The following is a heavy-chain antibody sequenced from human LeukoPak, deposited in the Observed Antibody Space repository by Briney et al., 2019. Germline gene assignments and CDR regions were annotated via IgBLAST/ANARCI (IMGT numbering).Heavy chain of an antibody. J-gene: IGHJ4*02. Sequence: ASVTVSCTASAGTFTSYGISWVRRGPGQGLGWMGGIIPNYGTANYAQKFQGRVTITADQSTSTAYMELSSLRFEDTGVYCCARVYARWGSGWQHFDYWGQGTLVTVSS. CDR1: AGTFTSYG. V-gene: IGHV1-69*13. D-gene: IGHD6-19*01. CDR2: IIPNYGTA. CDR3: ARVYARWGSGWQHFDY.